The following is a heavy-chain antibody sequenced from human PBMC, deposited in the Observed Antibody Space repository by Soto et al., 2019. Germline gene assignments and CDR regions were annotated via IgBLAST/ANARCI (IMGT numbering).Heavy chain of an antibody. Sequence: SETLSLTCTVSGGSISSYYWSWIRQPPGKGLEWIGYIYYGGSTNYNPSLKSRVTISVDTSKNQFSLKLSSVTAADTAVYYCARMGYCSSTSCYDYYYYMDVWGKGTTVTVSS. CDR2: IYYGGST. V-gene: IGHV4-59*08. CDR3: ARMGYCSSTSCYDYYYYMDV. CDR1: GGSISSYY. D-gene: IGHD2-2*01. J-gene: IGHJ6*03.